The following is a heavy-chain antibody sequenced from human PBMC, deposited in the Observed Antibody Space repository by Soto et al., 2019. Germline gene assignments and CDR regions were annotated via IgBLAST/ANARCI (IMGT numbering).Heavy chain of an antibody. D-gene: IGHD3-22*01. CDR1: GYTFTSYY. J-gene: IGHJ4*02. CDR2: ISPSGGST. Sequence: ASVKVSCKASGYTFTSYYMHWVRQAPGQGLEWMGIISPSGGSTSYAQKFQGRVTMTRDTSTSTVYMELSSLRSEDTAVYYCARDSGITMIVVASDFDYWGQGTLVTVSS. V-gene: IGHV1-46*01. CDR3: ARDSGITMIVVASDFDY.